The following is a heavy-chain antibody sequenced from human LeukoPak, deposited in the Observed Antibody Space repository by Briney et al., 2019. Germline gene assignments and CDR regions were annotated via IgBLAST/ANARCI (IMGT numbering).Heavy chain of an antibody. CDR1: GFTFSSYA. D-gene: IGHD6-19*01. V-gene: IGHV3-23*01. CDR2: ISGSGGST. J-gene: IGHJ4*02. Sequence: AGGSLRLSCAASGFTFSSYAMSWVRQAPGKGLEWVSAISGSGGSTYYADSVKGRFTISRDNSKNTLYLQMNSLRAEDTAVYYCAKDSNPSSSGWTLAWFGFDYWGQGTLVTVSS. CDR3: AKDSNPSSSGWTLAWFGFDY.